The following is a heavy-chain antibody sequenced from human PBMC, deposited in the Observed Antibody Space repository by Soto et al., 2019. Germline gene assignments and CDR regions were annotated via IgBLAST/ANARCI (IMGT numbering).Heavy chain of an antibody. V-gene: IGHV1-24*01. CDR3: ATHRSGRFLKRLPEGSLGY. Sequence: ASLKVSCKVSGYTLTDLSMQWVRQAPGKGLEWMGGFDPEDGETIYAQKFQGRVTMTEDTATDTAYMELSSLRSEDTAVYYCATHRSGRFLKRLPEGSLGYWGQGTLVTVSS. J-gene: IGHJ4*02. CDR2: FDPEDGET. CDR1: GYTLTDLS. D-gene: IGHD3-3*01.